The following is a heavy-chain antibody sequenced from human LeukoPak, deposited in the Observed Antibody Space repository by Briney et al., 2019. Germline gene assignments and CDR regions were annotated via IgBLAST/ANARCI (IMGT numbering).Heavy chain of an antibody. Sequence: SQTLSLTCTVSGGSISSGGYFWSWKRQHPGKDLEWIGYIYYTGSTYYNPSLKSRVAMSLDTSKNQFSLKLSSVTAADTAVYYCARAARGYLYYFDYWSQGALVTVSS. V-gene: IGHV4-31*03. D-gene: IGHD3-22*01. J-gene: IGHJ4*02. CDR1: GGSISSGGYF. CDR2: IYYTGST. CDR3: ARAARGYLYYFDY.